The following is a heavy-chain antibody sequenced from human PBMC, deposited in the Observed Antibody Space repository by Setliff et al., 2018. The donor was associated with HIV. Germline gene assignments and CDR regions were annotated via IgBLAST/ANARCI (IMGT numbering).Heavy chain of an antibody. CDR1: GGSISSTNW. J-gene: IGHJ5*02. CDR3: ASYDSSGYYYRA. V-gene: IGHV4-4*02. Sequence: PSETLSLTCAVSGGSISSTNWWSWVRQPPGKGLEWIGEIYHSGSTNYNPSLKSRATISVDKSKNQFSLKLSSVTATDTAVYYCASYDSSGYYYRAWGQGTLVTVSS. CDR2: IYHSGST. D-gene: IGHD3-22*01.